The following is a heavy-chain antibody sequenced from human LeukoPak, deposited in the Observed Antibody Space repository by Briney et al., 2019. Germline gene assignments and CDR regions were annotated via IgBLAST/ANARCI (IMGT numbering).Heavy chain of an antibody. V-gene: IGHV4-34*01. CDR1: GGSFSDYY. D-gene: IGHD3-16*01. CDR2: INHSGST. CDR3: ARASVLLSADY. J-gene: IGHJ4*02. Sequence: SETLSLTCAVYGGSFSDYYWSWIRQPPKKGLEWIGEINHSGSTNFNPSLKSRVTISVDTSKNQFSLKLSSVTAADTAVYYCARASVLLSADYWGQGTLVTVSS.